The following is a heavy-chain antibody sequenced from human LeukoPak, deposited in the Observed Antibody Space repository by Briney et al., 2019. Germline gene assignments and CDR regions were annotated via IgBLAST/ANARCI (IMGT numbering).Heavy chain of an antibody. CDR3: AAGVYNYYFDY. D-gene: IGHD5/OR15-5a*01. V-gene: IGHV4-30-4*01. CDR2: IYYSXXX. CDR1: GGSIXXXXYY. Sequence: PSETLSLTCTVSGGSIXXXXYYWXXXRQPPGXXXXWIGXIYYSXXXXXXXXXXXRVTISVDTSKXQFSLKLSSVTAADTAVYYCAAGVYNYYFDYWGQGTLVTVSS. J-gene: IGHJ4*02.